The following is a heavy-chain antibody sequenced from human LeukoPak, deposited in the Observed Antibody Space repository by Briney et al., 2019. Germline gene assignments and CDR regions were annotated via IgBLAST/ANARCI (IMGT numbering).Heavy chain of an antibody. CDR3: AREKEVATVSSGYDY. CDR2: INSDGSST. V-gene: IGHV3-74*01. Sequence: GGSLRLSCAASGFTFSSNWMHWVRQAPGKGLVWVSRINSDGSSTSYADSVKGRFTISRDNAKNTLYLQMNSLRAEDTAVYYCAREKEVATVSSGYDYWGQGTLVTVS. D-gene: IGHD6-19*01. CDR1: GFTFSSNW. J-gene: IGHJ4*02.